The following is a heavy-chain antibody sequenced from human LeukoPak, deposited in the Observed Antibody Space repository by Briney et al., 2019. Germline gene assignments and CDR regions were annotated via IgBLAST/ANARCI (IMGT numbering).Heavy chain of an antibody. D-gene: IGHD3-10*01. CDR2: INHSGST. V-gene: IGHV4-34*01. Sequence: SETLSLTCAVYGGSFSGYYWSWIRQPPGKGLEWIGEINHSGSTNYNPSLKSRVTISVDTSKNQFSLKLSSVTAADTAVYYCARFTMVRGVIRQERRGGRLFDYWGQGTLVTVSS. CDR1: GGSFSGYY. CDR3: ARFTMVRGVIRQERRGGRLFDY. J-gene: IGHJ4*02.